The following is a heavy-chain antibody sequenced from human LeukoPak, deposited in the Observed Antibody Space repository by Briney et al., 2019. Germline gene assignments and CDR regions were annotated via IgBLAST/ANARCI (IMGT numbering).Heavy chain of an antibody. CDR2: ISYDGSNK. D-gene: IGHD3-22*01. Sequence: GRSLRLSCAASGFTFSSYAMHWVRQAPGKGLEWVAVISYDGSNKYYANSVKGRFTISRDNSKNTLYLQMNSLRAEDTAVYYCARDLAFYDSSGYYPDYWGQGTLVTVSS. CDR1: GFTFSSYA. V-gene: IGHV3-30-3*01. J-gene: IGHJ4*02. CDR3: ARDLAFYDSSGYYPDY.